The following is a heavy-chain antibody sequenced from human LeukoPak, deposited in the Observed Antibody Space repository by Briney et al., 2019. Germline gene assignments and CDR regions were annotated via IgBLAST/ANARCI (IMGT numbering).Heavy chain of an antibody. CDR3: ARRARVRMVYFYYFMDI. J-gene: IGHJ6*03. CDR1: GGTFSSYA. V-gene: IGHV1-69*13. D-gene: IGHD2-8*01. Sequence: GASVKVSCKASGGTFSSYAISWVRQAPGQGLEWRGGIIPIFGTANYAQKFQGRVTITADESTSTAYMELSSLRAEDTAVYYCARRARVRMVYFYYFMDIWGKGTTVTVSS. CDR2: IIPIFGTA.